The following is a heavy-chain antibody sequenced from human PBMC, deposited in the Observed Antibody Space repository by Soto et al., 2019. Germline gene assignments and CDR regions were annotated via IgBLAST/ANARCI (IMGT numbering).Heavy chain of an antibody. D-gene: IGHD3-22*01. Sequence: SETLSLTCTVSGGSISSSSYYWGWIRQPPGKGLEWIGSIYYSGSTYYNPSLKSRVTISVDTSKNRFSLKLSSVTAVDTAVYYCARQPYSDSSGYPLGAFFFDYWGQGTLVTVSS. CDR2: IYYSGST. CDR3: ARQPYSDSSGYPLGAFFFDY. CDR1: GGSISSSSYY. J-gene: IGHJ4*02. V-gene: IGHV4-39*01.